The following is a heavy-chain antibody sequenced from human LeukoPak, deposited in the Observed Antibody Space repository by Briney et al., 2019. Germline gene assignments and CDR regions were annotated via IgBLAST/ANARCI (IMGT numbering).Heavy chain of an antibody. V-gene: IGHV3-21*01. Sequence: GGSLRLSCAASGLTFSSYSMDWVRQAPGKGLEWVSSISSGSKYIYNADSVKGRFTISIDNAKNSLYLQMNSLRAEDTAVYYCARALSYSYGSMDFWGQGTLVIVSS. CDR2: ISSGSKYI. CDR3: ARALSYSYGSMDF. D-gene: IGHD5-18*01. CDR1: GLTFSSYS. J-gene: IGHJ4*02.